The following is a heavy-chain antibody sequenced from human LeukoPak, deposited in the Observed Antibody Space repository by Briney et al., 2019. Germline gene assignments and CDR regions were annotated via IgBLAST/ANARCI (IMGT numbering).Heavy chain of an antibody. V-gene: IGHV3-66*02. Sequence: PGGSLRLSCAASGFSVSNHYMAWVRQAPGRRLEWVSFIWSDGTTFYTDSVRGRFTVSRDQFKNTLYLQMSSLRPDDTALYYCGRDGAGIESWVELDPWGQGTQVTVSA. CDR3: GRDGAGIESWVELDP. CDR2: IWSDGTT. CDR1: GFSVSNHY. D-gene: IGHD5-24*01. J-gene: IGHJ5*02.